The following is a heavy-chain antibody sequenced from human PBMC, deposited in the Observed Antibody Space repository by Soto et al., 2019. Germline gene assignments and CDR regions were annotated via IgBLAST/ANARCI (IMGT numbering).Heavy chain of an antibody. J-gene: IGHJ4*02. V-gene: IGHV3-30-3*01. CDR1: GFTFSSYA. Sequence: ESGGGVVQPGRSLRLSCAASGFTFSSYAMHWVRQAPGKGLEWVAVISYDGSNKYYADSVKGRFTISRDNSKNTLYLQMNSLRAEDTAVYYCAREGWDIAAAGTSLFFDYWGQGTLVTVSS. CDR3: AREGWDIAAAGTSLFFDY. CDR2: ISYDGSNK. D-gene: IGHD6-13*01.